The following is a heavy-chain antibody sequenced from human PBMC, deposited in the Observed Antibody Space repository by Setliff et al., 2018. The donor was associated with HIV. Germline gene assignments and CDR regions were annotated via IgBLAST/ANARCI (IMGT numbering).Heavy chain of an antibody. V-gene: IGHV1-58*01. CDR3: ARVPPAAAGYYYGMDV. Sequence: GASVKVSCKASGFTFTDSAVQWVRQTRGQRLEWIGWIVVGRGNTNYAQQFQGRVTITRDMSTSTAYMELSSLRSEDTAVYYCARVPPAAAGYYYGMDVWGQGTTVTVSS. D-gene: IGHD6-13*01. CDR2: IVVGRGNT. CDR1: GFTFTDSA. J-gene: IGHJ6*02.